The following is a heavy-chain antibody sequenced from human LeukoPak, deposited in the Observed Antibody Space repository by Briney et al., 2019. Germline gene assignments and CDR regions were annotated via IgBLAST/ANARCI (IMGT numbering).Heavy chain of an antibody. J-gene: IGHJ4*02. V-gene: IGHV4-31*03. D-gene: IGHD2-15*01. Sequence: SETLSLTCTVSGGSISSGGYYWSWIRQHPGKGLEWIGYIYYSGSTNYNPSLKSRVTISVDTSKNQFSLKLSSVTAADTAVYYCARDFCSGGSCYPDYWGQGTLVTVSS. CDR3: ARDFCSGGSCYPDY. CDR1: GGSISSGGYY. CDR2: IYYSGST.